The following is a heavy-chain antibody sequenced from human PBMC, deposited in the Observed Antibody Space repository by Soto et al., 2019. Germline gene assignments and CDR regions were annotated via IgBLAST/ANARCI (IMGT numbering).Heavy chain of an antibody. CDR2: INQSGST. CDR3: ASRNYYYAFDV. Sequence: QVQLQQWGAGLLKPSETLSLTCTVYGVSFSAYYCSWIRQPPGKGLEWIGEINQSGSTNYNPSLKSRVSISVDTSKNQFALKVSSVTAADTAVYSCASRNYYYAFDVLGQGHTVTVSS. J-gene: IGHJ6*01. V-gene: IGHV4-34*02. CDR1: GVSFSAYY.